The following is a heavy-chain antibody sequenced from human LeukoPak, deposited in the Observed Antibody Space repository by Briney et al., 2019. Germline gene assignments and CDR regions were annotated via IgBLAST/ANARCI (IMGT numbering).Heavy chain of an antibody. V-gene: IGHV1-2*02. J-gene: IGHJ4*02. D-gene: IGHD6-19*01. CDR3: ARHSSGWTDFDY. CDR2: INPNSGGT. CDR1: GYTFTGYY. Sequence: ASVKVSCKASGYTFTGYYMHWVRQAPGQGLEWMGWINPNSGGTNYAQKFQGRVTMTRDTSISTAYMELSRLRSDDTAVYYGARHSSGWTDFDYWGQGTLVTVSS.